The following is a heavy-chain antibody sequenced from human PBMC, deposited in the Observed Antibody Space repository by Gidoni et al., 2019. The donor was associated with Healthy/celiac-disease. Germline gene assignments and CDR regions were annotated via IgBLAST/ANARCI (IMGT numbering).Heavy chain of an antibody. Sequence: EVQLLESGGGLVQPGGSLRLSCAASGFTFSRYAMSWVRQAPGKGLEWVSAFIGSGVSTYYADSVKGRFTISRDNSKNTLYLQMNSLRAEDTAVYYCATHPAEGFDPWGQGTLVTVSS. V-gene: IGHV3-23*01. CDR1: GFTFSRYA. CDR2: FIGSGVST. CDR3: ATHPAEGFDP. D-gene: IGHD2-2*01. J-gene: IGHJ5*02.